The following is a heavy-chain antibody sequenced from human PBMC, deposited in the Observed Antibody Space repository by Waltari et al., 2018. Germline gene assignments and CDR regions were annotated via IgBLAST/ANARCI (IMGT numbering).Heavy chain of an antibody. CDR2: ISYDGSNK. CDR3: ARRKAYYYYYYMDV. CDR1: GFTFSSYA. J-gene: IGHJ6*03. V-gene: IGHV3-30-3*01. Sequence: QVQLVESGGGVVQPGRSLRLSCAASGFTFSSYAMHWVRQAPGKGLEWVAVISYDGSNKYYADSVKGRFTIARDNSKNTLYLQMNSLRAEDTAVYYCARRKAYYYYYYMDVWGKGTTVTVSS.